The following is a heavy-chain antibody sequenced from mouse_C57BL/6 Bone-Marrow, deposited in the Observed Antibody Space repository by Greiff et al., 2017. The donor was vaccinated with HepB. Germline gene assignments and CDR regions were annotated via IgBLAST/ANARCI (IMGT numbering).Heavy chain of an antibody. CDR3: ARYKLRRRDYAMDC. V-gene: IGHV3-8*01. CDR2: ISYSGST. J-gene: IGHJ4*01. Sequence: VQLQQSGPGLAKPSQTLSLTCSVTGYSITSDYWNWIRKFPGNKLEYMGYISYSGSTYYNPSHKNRISITRDTSKNQYYLQLNSVTTEDTATYYCARYKLRRRDYAMDCWGQGTSVTVSS. D-gene: IGHD4-1*01. CDR1: GYSITSDY.